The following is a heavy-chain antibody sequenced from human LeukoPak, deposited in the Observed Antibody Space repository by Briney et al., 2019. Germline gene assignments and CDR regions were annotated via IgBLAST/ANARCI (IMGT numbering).Heavy chain of an antibody. D-gene: IGHD3-3*01. J-gene: IGHJ4*02. CDR2: NDHSGST. CDR1: GRSIISYH. CDR3: VTNYDPAS. V-gene: IGHV4-34*01. Sequence: SETLPLTCTVYGRSIISYHWSTIRQPPAKGLEGIGENDHSGSTNYNPSRKSRVTISVDTSKNQVSLKLSSVTAADTSVYYCVTNYDPASWGQGTLVTVSS.